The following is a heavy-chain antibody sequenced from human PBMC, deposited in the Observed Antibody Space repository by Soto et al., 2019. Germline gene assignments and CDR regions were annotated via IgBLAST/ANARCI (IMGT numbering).Heavy chain of an antibody. V-gene: IGHV1-18*04. CDR2: TSPYQGNT. CDR1: GYTFTNYG. D-gene: IGHD3-3*01. J-gene: IGHJ4*02. CDR3: ARVDVLRFSEWLI. Sequence: GASVKVSCKASGYTFTNYGISWVRQAPGQGREWRGWTSPYQGNTNYAQNLQGRVTLTTDTSMSRVYVDLRSLPSDDKAVHDYARVDVLRFSEWLIWGKGTLGTVSS.